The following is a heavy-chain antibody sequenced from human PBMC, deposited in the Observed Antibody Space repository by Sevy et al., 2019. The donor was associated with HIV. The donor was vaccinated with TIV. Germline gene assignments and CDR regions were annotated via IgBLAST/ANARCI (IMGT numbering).Heavy chain of an antibody. Sequence: SETLSLTCTVSGGSISSSSYYWGWIRQPPGKGLEWIGSIYYSGSTYYNPPLKSRVTLSVDTSKNQVSLKLSSVTAADTAVYYCAVITIFGVVTDNWFDPWGQGTRVTVSS. J-gene: IGHJ5*02. D-gene: IGHD3-3*01. CDR2: IYYSGST. CDR3: AVITIFGVVTDNWFDP. CDR1: GGSISSSSYY. V-gene: IGHV4-39*01.